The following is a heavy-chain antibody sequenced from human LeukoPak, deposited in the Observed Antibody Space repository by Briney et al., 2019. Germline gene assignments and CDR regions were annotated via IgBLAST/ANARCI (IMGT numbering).Heavy chain of an antibody. D-gene: IGHD1-14*01. CDR3: ARGVEPLAANTLAY. CDR1: GFTVITND. V-gene: IGHV3-53*01. CDR2: LYIDGNT. J-gene: IGHJ4*02. Sequence: GGSLRLSCAASGFTVITNDMTWVRQAPGKGLDWGSVLYIDGNTKYADPVQGRFTISRHKSKNTLYLEMNSLGPDDAAVYYCARGVEPLAANTLAYWGQGTLVTVSS.